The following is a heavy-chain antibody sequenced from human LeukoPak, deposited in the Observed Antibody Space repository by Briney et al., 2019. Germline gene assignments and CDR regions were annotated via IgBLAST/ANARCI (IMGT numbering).Heavy chain of an antibody. CDR2: IYHSGST. Sequence: SQTLSLTCAVSGGSISSGGYSWSWIRQPPGKGLEWIGYIYHSGSTYYNPSLKSRVTISVDRSKNQFSLKLSSVTAADMAVYYCARDSPRDAFDIWGQGTMVTVSS. CDR3: ARDSPRDAFDI. J-gene: IGHJ3*02. CDR1: GGSISSGGYS. V-gene: IGHV4-30-2*01.